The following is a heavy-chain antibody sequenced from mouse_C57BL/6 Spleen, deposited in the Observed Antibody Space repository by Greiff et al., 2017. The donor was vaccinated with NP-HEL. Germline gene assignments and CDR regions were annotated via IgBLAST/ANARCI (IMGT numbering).Heavy chain of an antibody. Sequence: VQQSCKASGYTFTSYWMQWEKQRPGQGLEWIGEVDHSDSYTNYNQKFKGKAKFTVDTSYSTAYMHTCSLTSEDSAVYYCARTTTVARYFDVWGTGTTVTVSS. D-gene: IGHD1-1*01. V-gene: IGHV1-50*01. CDR1: GYTFTSYW. J-gene: IGHJ1*03. CDR2: VDHSDSYT. CDR3: ARTTTVARYFDV.